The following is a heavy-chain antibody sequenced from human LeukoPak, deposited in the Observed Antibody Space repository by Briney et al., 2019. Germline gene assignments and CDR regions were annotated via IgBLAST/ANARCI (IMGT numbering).Heavy chain of an antibody. V-gene: IGHV1-18*01. J-gene: IGHJ4*02. CDR2: ISAYNGNT. D-gene: IGHD3-22*01. Sequence: GPVKVSCKASGYTFTSYGISWVRQAPGQGLELMGWISAYNGNTNYAQKLQGRVTMTTDTSTSTAYMELRSLRSDDTAVYYCAISYPGYYDSSGYFYWGQGTLVTVSS. CDR1: GYTFTSYG. CDR3: AISYPGYYDSSGYFY.